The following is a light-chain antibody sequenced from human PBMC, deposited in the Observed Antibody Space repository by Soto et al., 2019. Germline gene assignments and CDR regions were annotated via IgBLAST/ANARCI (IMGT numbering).Light chain of an antibody. CDR3: QQRSNWPPWT. J-gene: IGKJ1*01. CDR1: QSVSSSY. Sequence: EIVLTQSPGTLSLSPGERATLPCRASQSVSSSYLAWYQQKPGQAPRLLIYGASSRATGIAARFSGSGSGTDFTLTISSLERDDFAVYYCQQRSNWPPWTFGQGTKVDIK. V-gene: IGKV3D-20*02. CDR2: GAS.